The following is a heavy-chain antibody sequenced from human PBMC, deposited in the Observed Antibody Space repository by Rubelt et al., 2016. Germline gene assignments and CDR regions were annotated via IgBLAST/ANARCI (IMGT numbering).Heavy chain of an antibody. D-gene: IGHD2-2*01. V-gene: IGHV4-34*01. CDR2: INHSGST. J-gene: IGHJ4*02. CDR1: GGSFSGYY. CDR3: ARGRVVACFDY. Sequence: QVQLQQWGAGLLKPSETLSLTCAVYGGSFSGYYWSWIRQPPGKGLEWIGEINHSGSTNYNPSLKSRVTISVDASRTQFCLELSSVAAAATDVYYCARGRVVACFDYWGQGTLATVSS.